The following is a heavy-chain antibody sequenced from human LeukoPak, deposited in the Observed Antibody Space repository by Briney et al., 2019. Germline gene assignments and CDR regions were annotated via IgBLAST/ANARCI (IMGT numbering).Heavy chain of an antibody. CDR1: GGSISGYY. D-gene: IGHD6-13*01. Sequence: PWETLSLTCTVSGGSISGYYWSWIRQPAGKGLELIGRIYTSEFTNSNPSLKSRVIISVDTSKNQFSLKLNSVTAADTAVYYCARALSRSSSWEFDPWGQGILVTVSS. CDR3: ARALSRSSSWEFDP. CDR2: IYTSEFT. V-gene: IGHV4-4*07. J-gene: IGHJ5*02.